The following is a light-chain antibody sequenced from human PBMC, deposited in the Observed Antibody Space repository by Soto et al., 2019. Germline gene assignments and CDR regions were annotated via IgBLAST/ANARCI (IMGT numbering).Light chain of an antibody. V-gene: IGKV3-20*01. J-gene: IGKJ5*01. Sequence: EIVLTQSPGTLALSPGERATPSGRASQSVSSRLACYPHKRGQAPRLXISGASNRASGILARFSAWGAGTDFTLSISRVDPADFDFDYCQQYFTSPITFCQGTRLEI. CDR2: GAS. CDR3: QQYFTSPIT. CDR1: QSVSSR.